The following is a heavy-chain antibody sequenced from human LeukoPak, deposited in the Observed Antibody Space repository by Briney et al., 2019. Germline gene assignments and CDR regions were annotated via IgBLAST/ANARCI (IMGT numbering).Heavy chain of an antibody. CDR3: ARKRLYEELLDY. CDR1: GYTFTSYD. CDR2: INPSGGST. Sequence: ASVKVSCKASGYTFTSYDINWVRQAPGQGLEWMGIINPSGGSTSYAQKFQGRVTMTRDTSTSTVYMELSSLRSEDTAVYYCARKRLYEELLDYWGQGTLVTVSS. V-gene: IGHV1-46*01. D-gene: IGHD2-2*02. J-gene: IGHJ4*02.